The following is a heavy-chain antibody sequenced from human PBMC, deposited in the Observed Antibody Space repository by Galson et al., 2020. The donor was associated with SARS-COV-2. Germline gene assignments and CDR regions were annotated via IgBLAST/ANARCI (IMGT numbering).Heavy chain of an antibody. J-gene: IGHJ4*02. D-gene: IGHD2-21*02. Sequence: SCAASGFTFYNYAMSWVRQAPGKGLEWVSAISGSADVTYYADSVKGRFTISRDNSKNTLFLQLSSLRVEDTAVYYCAKAMMGVTSLFFDSWGQGALVTVSS. CDR2: ISGSADVT. CDR3: AKAMMGVTSLFFDS. CDR1: GFTFYNYA. V-gene: IGHV3-23*01.